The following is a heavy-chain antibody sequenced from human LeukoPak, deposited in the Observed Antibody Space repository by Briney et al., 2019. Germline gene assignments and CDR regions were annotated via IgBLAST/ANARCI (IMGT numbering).Heavy chain of an antibody. V-gene: IGHV3-74*01. J-gene: IGHJ4*02. CDR2: IQSDGSYT. CDR1: GFTFSSYW. Sequence: GGSLRLSCAASGFTFSSYWMHWVRQAPGKGLGWFLHIQSDGSYTNYADSVKGRFTISRDNDKNTLYLQINSLRAEDTTVYYCARDPGYGSHTDYWGQGTLVTVSS. CDR3: ARDPGYGSHTDY. D-gene: IGHD4-17*01.